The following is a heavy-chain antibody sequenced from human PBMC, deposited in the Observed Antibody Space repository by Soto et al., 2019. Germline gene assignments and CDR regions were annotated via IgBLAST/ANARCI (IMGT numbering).Heavy chain of an antibody. CDR2: IMAIFEKR. CDR1: GGTLNSYS. J-gene: IGHJ4*02. Sequence: QVQLVQSEAEVKKPGSSLRLSCRTSGGTLNSYSINWVRRAPGQGLEWVGGIMAIFEKRNYAQKFMGRVTITADESTSTAYLELSGLTIDDTAAYYCARERASGNHDFGGQGTPVTVSS. D-gene: IGHD1-1*01. V-gene: IGHV1-69*01. CDR3: ARERASGNHDF.